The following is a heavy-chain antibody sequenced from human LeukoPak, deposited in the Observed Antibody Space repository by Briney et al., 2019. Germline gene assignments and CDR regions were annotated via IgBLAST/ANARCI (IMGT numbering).Heavy chain of an antibody. Sequence: PSQTLSLTCTVSGGSISSGSYYWSWIRQPAGKGLEWIGRIYTSGSTNYNPSLKSRVTISVDTSKNQFSLKLSSVTAADTAVYYCARHFRWPPKRGLFDYWGQGTLVAVSS. D-gene: IGHD3-3*02. J-gene: IGHJ4*02. CDR2: IYTSGST. CDR1: GGSISSGSYY. V-gene: IGHV4-61*02. CDR3: ARHFRWPPKRGLFDY.